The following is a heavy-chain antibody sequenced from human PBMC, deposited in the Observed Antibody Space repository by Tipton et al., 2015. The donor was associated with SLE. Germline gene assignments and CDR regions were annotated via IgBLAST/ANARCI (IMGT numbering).Heavy chain of an antibody. J-gene: IGHJ4*02. Sequence: TLSLTCAVYGGSFSSGSYYWSWIRQPAGKGLEWIGRIYTSGSTNYNPSLKSRVTISVDTSKNQFSLKLSSVTAADTAVYYCAREPYDYVWGSYRYVYFDYWGQGTLVTVSS. CDR1: GGSFSSGSYY. V-gene: IGHV4-61*02. CDR3: AREPYDYVWGSYRYVYFDY. D-gene: IGHD3-16*02. CDR2: IYTSGST.